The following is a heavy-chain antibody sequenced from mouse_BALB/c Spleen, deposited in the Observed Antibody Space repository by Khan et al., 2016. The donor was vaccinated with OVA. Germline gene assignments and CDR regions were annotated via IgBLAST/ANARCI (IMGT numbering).Heavy chain of an antibody. D-gene: IGHD2-2*01. CDR3: ARSLVDYHAMDY. CDR2: ISTGGHYT. CDR1: GFTFSSYA. J-gene: IGHJ4*01. V-gene: IGHV5-9-3*01. Sequence: EVELVESGGGLVKPGGSLKLSCSASGFTFSSYAMSWVRQSPEQRLECVATISTGGHYTCYPDSVKGRVTISRDNAKNTLYLQMSSLMSEYTAMYYCARSLVDYHAMDYWGQGTSVTVSS.